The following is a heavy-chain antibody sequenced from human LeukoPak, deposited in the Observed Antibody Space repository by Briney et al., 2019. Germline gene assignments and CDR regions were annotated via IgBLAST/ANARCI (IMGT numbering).Heavy chain of an antibody. CDR2: IYYTGENT. D-gene: IGHD2-2*01. Sequence: SETLSFTCAVSGGSISNDYWSWIRQSPGKGLEWIGYIYYTGENTNYNPSFKSRVTMSVGTSKNQFSLHLTSVTAADTAIYYCARQPSATAAFDIWGQGTMVTVSS. CDR1: GGSISNDY. CDR3: ARQPSATAAFDI. J-gene: IGHJ3*02. V-gene: IGHV4-59*08.